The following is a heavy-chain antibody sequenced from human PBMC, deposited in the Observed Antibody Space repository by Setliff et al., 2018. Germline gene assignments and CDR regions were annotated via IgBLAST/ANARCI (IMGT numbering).Heavy chain of an antibody. Sequence: WGSLRLSCVASGFTFSSHGMTWVRLAPGKGLEWVSSITGSGGDRDYADSVKGRFTISRDNSKNTLYLQMNSLRAEDTAVYYCVTSTIIIYYFDFWGQGTPVT. D-gene: IGHD3-10*01. J-gene: IGHJ4*02. CDR3: VTSTIIIYYFDF. CDR2: ITGSGGDR. V-gene: IGHV3-23*01. CDR1: GFTFSSHG.